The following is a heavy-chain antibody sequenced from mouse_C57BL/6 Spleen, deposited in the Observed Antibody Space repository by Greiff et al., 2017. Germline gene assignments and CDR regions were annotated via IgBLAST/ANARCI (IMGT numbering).Heavy chain of an antibody. Sequence: QVQLQQSGPELVTPGASVKISCKASGYAFSSSWMNWVKQRPGKGLEWIGRIYPGDGDTNYNGKFKGKATLTADKSSSTAYMQLSSLTSEDSAVYVCARDYYGSSPFDYWGQGTTLTVSS. D-gene: IGHD1-1*01. CDR2: IYPGDGDT. CDR3: ARDYYGSSPFDY. CDR1: GYAFSSSW. J-gene: IGHJ2*01. V-gene: IGHV1-82*01.